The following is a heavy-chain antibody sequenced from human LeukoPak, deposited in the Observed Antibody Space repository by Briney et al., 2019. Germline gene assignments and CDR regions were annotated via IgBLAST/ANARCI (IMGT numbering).Heavy chain of an antibody. V-gene: IGHV4-34*01. Sequence: PSETLSLTCAAYGGSFSGYYWSWIRQPPGKGLEWIGEINHSGSTNYNPSLKSRVTISVDTSKNQFSLRLSSVTAADTAVYYCARSWAYGPWVYWGQGTLVTVSS. D-gene: IGHD4-17*01. J-gene: IGHJ4*02. CDR3: ARSWAYGPWVY. CDR1: GGSFSGYY. CDR2: INHSGST.